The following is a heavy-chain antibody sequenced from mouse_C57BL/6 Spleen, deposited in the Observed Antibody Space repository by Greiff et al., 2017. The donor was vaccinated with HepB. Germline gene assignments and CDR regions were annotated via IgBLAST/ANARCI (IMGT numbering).Heavy chain of an antibody. J-gene: IGHJ1*03. Sequence: QVQLQQPGAELVKPGASVKLSCKASGYTFTSYWMHWVKQRPGQGLEWIGMIHPNSGSTNYNEKFKSKATLTVDKSSSTAYMQLSSLTSEDSAVYYCARSWGYWYFDVWGTGTTVTVSS. CDR2: IHPNSGST. V-gene: IGHV1-64*01. CDR1: GYTFTSYW. CDR3: ARSWGYWYFDV.